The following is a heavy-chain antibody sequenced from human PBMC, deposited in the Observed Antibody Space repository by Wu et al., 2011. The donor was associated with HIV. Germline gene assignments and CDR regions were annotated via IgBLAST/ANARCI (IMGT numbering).Heavy chain of an antibody. J-gene: IGHJ4*02. CDR2: ILPIFGTA. D-gene: IGHD2-21*01. CDR3: ARDLGGDEDY. CDR1: GGTFSSYT. V-gene: IGHV1-69*05. Sequence: QVQLVQSGAEVKRPGSSVKVSCKASGGTFSSYTFSWVRQAPGQGLEWMGRILPIFGTANYAQKFQGRVTITTDESTSTAYMELSSLRSEDTAVYYCARDLGGDEDYWGQGTLVTVSA.